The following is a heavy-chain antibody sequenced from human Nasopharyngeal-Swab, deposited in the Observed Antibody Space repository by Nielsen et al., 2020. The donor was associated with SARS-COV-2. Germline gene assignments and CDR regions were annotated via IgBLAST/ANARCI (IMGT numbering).Heavy chain of an antibody. V-gene: IGHV7-4-1*01. CDR2: INTNTGSP. J-gene: IGHJ4*02. CDR1: GYTFTTHA. CDR3: ARPSPYGDYSFDY. D-gene: IGHD4-17*01. Sequence: GESLKISCRASGYTFTTHAMNWVRQAPGQGLEWMGWINTNTGSPRYAQGFTGRFVFSLDTSVSTAYLQIRSLKPEDTAVYFCARPSPYGDYSFDYWGQGTLVTVSS.